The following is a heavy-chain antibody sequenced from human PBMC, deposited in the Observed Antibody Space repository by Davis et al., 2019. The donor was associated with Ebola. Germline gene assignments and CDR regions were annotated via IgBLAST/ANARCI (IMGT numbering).Heavy chain of an antibody. Sequence: SVKVSCKASGGTFSSYAISWVRQAPGQGLEWMGGIIPILGIANYAQKFQGRVTITADKSTSTAYMELSSLRSEDTAVYYCARDQLGPGGVYYYGMDVWGQGTTVTVSS. CDR3: ARDQLGPGGVYYYGMDV. D-gene: IGHD3-16*01. CDR1: GGTFSSYA. J-gene: IGHJ6*02. CDR2: IIPILGIA. V-gene: IGHV1-69*10.